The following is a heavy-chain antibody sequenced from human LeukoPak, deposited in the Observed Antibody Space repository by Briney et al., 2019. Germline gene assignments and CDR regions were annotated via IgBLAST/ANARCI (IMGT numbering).Heavy chain of an antibody. CDR1: GFTFSSYS. J-gene: IGHJ4*02. V-gene: IGHV3-21*01. CDR3: AKVFGGAVRSPFDY. Sequence: GGSLRLSCAASGFTFSSYSMNWVRQAPGKGLEWVASISSSSSYIYYADSVKGRFTISRDNAKNSLYLQMNSLRAEDTAVYYCAKVFGGAVRSPFDYWGQGTLVTVS. D-gene: IGHD3-10*02. CDR2: ISSSSSYI.